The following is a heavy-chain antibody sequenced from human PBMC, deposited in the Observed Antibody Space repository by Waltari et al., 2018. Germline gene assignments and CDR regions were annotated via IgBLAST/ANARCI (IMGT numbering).Heavy chain of an antibody. CDR1: GFTFSSYC. CDR2: INGDGSST. V-gene: IGHV3-74*01. Sequence: LVESGGGLVQPGGSLRLSCAASGFTFSSYCIPWVRHVPGKGLVWVSRINGDGSSTTYAESVNGRFTISRDNAKNTLYLQMNSLRAEDTAVYYCVRRREVGATNRAFDIWGQGTMVTVSS. CDR3: VRRREVGATNRAFDI. J-gene: IGHJ3*02. D-gene: IGHD1-26*01.